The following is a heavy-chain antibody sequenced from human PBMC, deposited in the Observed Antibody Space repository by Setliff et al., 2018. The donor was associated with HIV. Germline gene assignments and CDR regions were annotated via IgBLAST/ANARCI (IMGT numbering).Heavy chain of an antibody. CDR2: IYTSGST. Sequence: SETLSLTCTVSGGSISSGNYYWSWIRQPAGKGLEWIGRIYTSGSTNYNPSLKSRVTMSVDTSKNQFSLKLSSVTAADTAVYYCARDGSGSSYYYYYMDVWGKGTTVTVSS. CDR1: GGSISSGNYY. D-gene: IGHD3-10*01. V-gene: IGHV4-61*02. J-gene: IGHJ6*03. CDR3: ARDGSGSSYYYYYMDV.